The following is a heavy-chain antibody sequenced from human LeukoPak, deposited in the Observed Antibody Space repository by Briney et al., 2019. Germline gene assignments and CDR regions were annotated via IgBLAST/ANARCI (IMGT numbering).Heavy chain of an antibody. CDR2: MNPDSGNT. V-gene: IGHV1-8*01. D-gene: IGHD2-2*01. Sequence: ASVKVSCKASGYTFTSYDINWVRQATGQGLEWMGWMNPDSGNTGYAQKFQGRVTMTRNTSISTAYMELSSLRSEDTAVYYCAKEHCGSAFCSDDYWGQGTLVTVSS. CDR3: AKEHCGSAFCSDDY. CDR1: GYTFTSYD. J-gene: IGHJ4*02.